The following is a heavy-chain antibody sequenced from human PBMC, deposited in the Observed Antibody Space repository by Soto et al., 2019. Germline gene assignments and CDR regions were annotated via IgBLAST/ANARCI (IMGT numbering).Heavy chain of an antibody. V-gene: IGHV3-23*01. CDR3: VKDPTLLLREDAFDI. J-gene: IGHJ3*02. CDR1: GFTFRSYA. CDR2: IGGGGGSF. D-gene: IGHD2-21*01. Sequence: EVQLLESGGGLVQPGGSLRLSCAASGFTFRSYAMSWVRQAPGKGLEWVSGIGGGGGSFYYADSVKGRFTISRDNSKNTLYLEMHSLSADDTAIYYGVKDPTLLLREDAFDIWGQGKMVTVSS.